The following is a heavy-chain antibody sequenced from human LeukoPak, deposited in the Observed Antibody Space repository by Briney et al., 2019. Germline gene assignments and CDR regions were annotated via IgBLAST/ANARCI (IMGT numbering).Heavy chain of an antibody. Sequence: GGSLRLSCAASGFTFSHYWMTWIRQTPGKGLEWVANIKPDGSDKYYVDSVKGRFTISRDNAKNSLYLQMNSRRAEDTAVYYCARDTGGGYSCYDCWGQGTLVTVSS. D-gene: IGHD5-18*01. CDR2: IKPDGSDK. J-gene: IGHJ4*02. CDR1: GFTFSHYW. CDR3: ARDTGGGYSCYDC. V-gene: IGHV3-7*01.